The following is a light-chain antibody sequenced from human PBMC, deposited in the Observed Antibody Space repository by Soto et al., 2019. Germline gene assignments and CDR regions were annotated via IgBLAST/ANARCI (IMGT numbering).Light chain of an antibody. Sequence: EIVLTQSPGTLSLSPGERATLSCRASQSVSSSYLAWYQQKPGQAPRLLIHGASSRATGIPDRFSGSGSGTDFTLTISRVEPEDFVLYYCQQYGSSPWTFGQETKVEIK. J-gene: IGKJ1*01. V-gene: IGKV3-20*01. CDR3: QQYGSSPWT. CDR2: GAS. CDR1: QSVSSSY.